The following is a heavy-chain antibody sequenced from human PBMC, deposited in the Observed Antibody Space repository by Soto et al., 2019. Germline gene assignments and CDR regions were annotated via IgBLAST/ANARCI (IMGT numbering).Heavy chain of an antibody. J-gene: IGHJ4*02. Sequence: GGSLRLSCAVSGFTFSKYVMTWVRQAPGKGLEWVSTISASAGGTYYADSVKGRFTISRDNSKSTLYLQMNSLRAEDTAVYYCARGYSSSPLFEDYFDYWGQGALVTVSS. CDR3: ARGYSSSPLFEDYFDY. CDR2: ISASAGGT. D-gene: IGHD6-13*01. CDR1: GFTFSKYV. V-gene: IGHV3-23*01.